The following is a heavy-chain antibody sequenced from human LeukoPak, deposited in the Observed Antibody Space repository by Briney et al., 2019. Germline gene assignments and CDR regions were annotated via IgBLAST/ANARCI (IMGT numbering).Heavy chain of an antibody. J-gene: IGHJ4*02. Sequence: GRSLRLSCAASGFTFSSYGMHWVRQAPGKGLEWVAVISYDGSNKYYADSEKGRFTISRDNSKNTLYLQMNSLRAEDTAVYYCAKDGVGYYDSSGHIDYWGQGTLVTVSS. CDR2: ISYDGSNK. CDR1: GFTFSSYG. D-gene: IGHD3-22*01. CDR3: AKDGVGYYDSSGHIDY. V-gene: IGHV3-30*18.